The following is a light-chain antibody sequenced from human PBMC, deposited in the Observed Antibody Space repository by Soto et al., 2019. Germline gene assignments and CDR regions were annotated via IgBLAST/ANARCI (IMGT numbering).Light chain of an antibody. CDR1: SSDVGAYIF. CDR3: VAFAGGTYV. CDR2: DVN. V-gene: IGLV2-8*01. Sequence: QSALTQPPSASGSPGQSVTISCTGTSSDVGAYIFVSWYQQHPGKAPKLMVYDVNRRPPGVPDRFFGSKSGNTASLTVSGLQAEDEADYYCVAFAGGTYVFGTETKVTV. J-gene: IGLJ1*01.